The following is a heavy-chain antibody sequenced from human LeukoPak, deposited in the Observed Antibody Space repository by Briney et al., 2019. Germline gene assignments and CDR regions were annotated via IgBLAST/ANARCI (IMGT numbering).Heavy chain of an antibody. V-gene: IGHV3-30-3*01. CDR2: ISYDGSNK. CDR1: GFTFNNYA. CDR3: ATKIVANFDY. Sequence: PGGSLRLSCSASGFTFNNYAMHWVRQAPGKGLEWVAFISYDGSNKYYADSVKGRFTISRDNSKNTLYLQMNSLRPEDTAVYYCATKIVANFDYWGQGTLVTVSS. D-gene: IGHD5-12*01. J-gene: IGHJ4*02.